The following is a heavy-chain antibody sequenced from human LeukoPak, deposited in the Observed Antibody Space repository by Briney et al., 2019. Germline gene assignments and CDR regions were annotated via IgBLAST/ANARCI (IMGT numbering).Heavy chain of an antibody. CDR2: IYYSGNT. J-gene: IGHJ4*02. Sequence: SETLSLTCTVSSGSISSSSYYWGWIRQPPGKGLEWIGSIYYSGNTYYNPSLRSRVTISLDTSKNQFSLTLTSVTAADTAVYYCAKEGGYYTSSCFMDFWGQGTLVTVSS. D-gene: IGHD3-3*01. CDR3: AKEGGYYTSSCFMDF. V-gene: IGHV4-39*07. CDR1: SGSISSSSYY.